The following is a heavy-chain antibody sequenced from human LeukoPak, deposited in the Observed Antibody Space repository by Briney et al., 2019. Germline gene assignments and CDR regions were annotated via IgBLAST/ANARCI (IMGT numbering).Heavy chain of an antibody. Sequence: SVKVSCKASGYTFTSYGISWVRQAPGQGLEWMGRIIPILGIANYAQKFQGRVTITADKSTSTAYMELSSLRSEDTAVYYCARDRSMVTPLYYFDYWGQGTLVTVSS. D-gene: IGHD5-18*01. CDR2: IIPILGIA. J-gene: IGHJ4*02. V-gene: IGHV1-69*04. CDR3: ARDRSMVTPLYYFDY. CDR1: GYTFTSYG.